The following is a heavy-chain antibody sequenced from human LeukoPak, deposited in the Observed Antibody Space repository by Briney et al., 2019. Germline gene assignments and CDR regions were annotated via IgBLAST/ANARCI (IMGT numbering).Heavy chain of an antibody. CDR2: IYTGDSDT. CDR1: GYSFTSYW. D-gene: IGHD6-6*01. V-gene: IGHV5-51*01. CDR3: ARLGSIAARPNWFDP. Sequence: GESLKISCKGSGYSFTSYWIGWVRQMPGKGLEWMGIIYTGDSDTRYSPSFQAQVTISADKSISTAYLQWSSLKASDTAMYYCARLGSIAARPNWFDPWGQGTLVTVSS. J-gene: IGHJ5*02.